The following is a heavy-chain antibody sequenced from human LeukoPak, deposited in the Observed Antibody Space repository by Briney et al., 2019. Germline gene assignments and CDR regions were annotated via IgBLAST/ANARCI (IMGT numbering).Heavy chain of an antibody. Sequence: PSETLSLTCAVSGYSISNGYYWGWIRQPPGKGLEWIGSIYHSGSTYYNPSLKSRVTISVDTSKNQFSLKLSSVTAADTAVYYCARDRLRVAYMDVWGKGTTVTVSS. CDR1: GYSISNGYY. V-gene: IGHV4-38-2*02. CDR2: IYHSGST. CDR3: ARDRLRVAYMDV. J-gene: IGHJ6*03.